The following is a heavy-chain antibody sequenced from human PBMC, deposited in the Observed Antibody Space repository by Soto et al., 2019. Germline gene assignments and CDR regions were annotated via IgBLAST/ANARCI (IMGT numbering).Heavy chain of an antibody. CDR1: GFTFSSYA. CDR2: ISGSGGST. D-gene: IGHD6-19*01. Sequence: PGGSLRLSCAASGFTFSSYAMSWVRQAPGKGLEWVSAISGSGGSTYYADSVKGRFTISRDNSKNTLYLQMNSLRAEDTAVYYCAKEGSIPSLPEIAVAAEYIDYWGQGTLITVSS. J-gene: IGHJ4*02. V-gene: IGHV3-23*01. CDR3: AKEGSIPSLPEIAVAAEYIDY.